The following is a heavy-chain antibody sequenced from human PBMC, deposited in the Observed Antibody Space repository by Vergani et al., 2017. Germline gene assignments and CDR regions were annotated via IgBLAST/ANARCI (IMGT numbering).Heavy chain of an antibody. D-gene: IGHD2-15*01. CDR2: IIPIFGTA. Sequence: QVQLVQSGAEVKKPGSSVKVSCKASGGTFSSYAISWVRQAPGQGLEWMGGIIPIFGTANYAQKFQGRVTITADESTSTAYMELSSLRPEDTAVYYCATAGAAYCRGASCYDFFEYWGQGTLVTVAS. V-gene: IGHV1-69*01. CDR3: ATAGAAYCRGASCYDFFEY. J-gene: IGHJ4*02. CDR1: GGTFSSYA.